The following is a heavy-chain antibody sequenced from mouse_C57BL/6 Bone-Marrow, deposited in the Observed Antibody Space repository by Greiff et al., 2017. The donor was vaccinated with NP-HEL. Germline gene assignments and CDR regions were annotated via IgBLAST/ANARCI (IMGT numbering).Heavy chain of an antibody. V-gene: IGHV1-62-2*01. CDR1: GYTFTEYT. Sequence: QVHVKQSGAELVKPGASVKLSCKASGYTFTEYTIHWVKQRSGQGLEWIGWFYPGSGSIKYNEKFKDKATLTADKSSCTVYMELSRLTSEDSAVYFCARHEEGPNYYGSSYAMDYWGQGTSVTVSS. J-gene: IGHJ4*01. CDR3: ARHEEGPNYYGSSYAMDY. CDR2: FYPGSGSI. D-gene: IGHD1-1*01.